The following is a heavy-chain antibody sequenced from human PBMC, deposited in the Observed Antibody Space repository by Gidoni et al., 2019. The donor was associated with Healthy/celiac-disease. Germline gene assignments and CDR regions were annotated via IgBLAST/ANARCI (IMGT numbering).Heavy chain of an antibody. J-gene: IGHJ6*02. CDR1: GYTFTGYY. CDR2: INPNSGGT. CDR3: ARDEANDSGDEAPDYYYYYGMDV. V-gene: IGHV1-2*02. Sequence: QVQLVQSGAEVKKPGASVKVSCKASGYTFTGYYMHWVRQAPGQGLEWMGWINPNSGGTNYAQKFQGRVTMTRDTSISTAYMELSRLRSDDTAVYYCARDEANDSGDEAPDYYYYYGMDVWGQGTTVTVSS. D-gene: IGHD2-21*02.